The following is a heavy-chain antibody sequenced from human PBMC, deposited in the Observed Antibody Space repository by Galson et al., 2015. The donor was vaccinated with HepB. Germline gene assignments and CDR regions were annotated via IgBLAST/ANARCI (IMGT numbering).Heavy chain of an antibody. D-gene: IGHD3-3*01. J-gene: IGHJ4*02. V-gene: IGHV4-39*07. Sequence: LRLSCAASGLTLNRYNMNWVRQAPGKGLEWIGSMYYSGSTYYNPSLKSRVTISVDTSKNQFSLKLRSVTAADTAVYYCVRERVRYDFWSAYYHDYWGQGTLVTVSS. CDR1: GLTLNRYN. CDR3: VRERVRYDFWSAYYHDY. CDR2: MYYSGST.